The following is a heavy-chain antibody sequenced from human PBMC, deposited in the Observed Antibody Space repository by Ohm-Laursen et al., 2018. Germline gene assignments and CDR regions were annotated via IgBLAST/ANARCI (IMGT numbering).Heavy chain of an antibody. V-gene: IGHV4-61*01. J-gene: IGHJ4*02. CDR3: ARAAGSSGWYYFDY. CDR1: GGSVSSGSYY. D-gene: IGHD6-19*01. CDR2: IYYSGST. Sequence: SQTLSLTCIVSGGSVSSGSYYWSWIRQPPGKGLEWIGYIYYSGSTNYNPSLKSRVTISIDTSKNQFSLKLSSVTAADTAVYYCARAAGSSGWYYFDYWGQGTLVTVSS.